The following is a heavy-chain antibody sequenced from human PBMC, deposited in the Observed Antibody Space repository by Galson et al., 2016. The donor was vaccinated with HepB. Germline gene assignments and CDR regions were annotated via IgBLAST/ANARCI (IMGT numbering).Heavy chain of an antibody. V-gene: IGHV3-30*14. CDR2: LSDDGRNT. CDR3: TRDGWTSNWFGY. D-gene: IGHD6-19*01. J-gene: IGHJ5*01. CDR1: GFTFSSYA. Sequence: SLRLSCAASGFTFSSYAMHWVRQAPGKGLEWVALLSDDGRNTYYADSVKGRFTISRDNSKNTLYLQMDSLRVEDTAVYYCTRDGWTSNWFGYWGQGTLVTVSS.